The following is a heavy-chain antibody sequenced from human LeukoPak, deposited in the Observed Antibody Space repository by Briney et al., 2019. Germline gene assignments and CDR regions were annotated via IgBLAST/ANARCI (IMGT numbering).Heavy chain of an antibody. Sequence: GGSLRLSCAASGFTFSSYEMSWVRQAPGKGLEWVATIKQDGSEKYYMDSVKGRFIISRDNAKNSLHLQMNSLRAEDTAVYYCVKPYYFSSGSLNWGQGTLVTVSS. CDR2: IKQDGSEK. V-gene: IGHV3-7*01. D-gene: IGHD3-10*01. J-gene: IGHJ4*02. CDR3: VKPYYFSSGSLN. CDR1: GFTFSSYE.